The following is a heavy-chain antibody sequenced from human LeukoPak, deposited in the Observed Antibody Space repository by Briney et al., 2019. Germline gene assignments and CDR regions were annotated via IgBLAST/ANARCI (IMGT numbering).Heavy chain of an antibody. J-gene: IGHJ4*02. Sequence: ASVKVSCKASGYTFTGYYMHWVRQAPGQGLEWMGWINPNSGGTNYAQKFQGRVTMTRDTSISTAYMELSRLRSDDTAVYYCARRYCTGGVCYHVDYWGQGTLVTVSP. CDR1: GYTFTGYY. CDR2: INPNSGGT. V-gene: IGHV1-2*02. CDR3: ARRYCTGGVCYHVDY. D-gene: IGHD2-8*02.